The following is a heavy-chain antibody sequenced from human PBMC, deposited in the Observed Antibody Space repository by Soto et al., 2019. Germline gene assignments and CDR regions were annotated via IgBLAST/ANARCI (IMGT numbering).Heavy chain of an antibody. D-gene: IGHD2-8*01. CDR1: GGSITTRGFS. Sequence: SSETLSLTCAVSGGSITTRGFSWNWIRQSPGKGLEWIGCIYPSGNIFYNPSLNSRVTISLDMSTNQFSLRLNSVTAADTAVYYCATYGAFAKYYFDYWGRGALVTVSS. CDR3: ATYGAFAKYYFDY. CDR2: IYPSGNI. J-gene: IGHJ4*02. V-gene: IGHV4-30-2*06.